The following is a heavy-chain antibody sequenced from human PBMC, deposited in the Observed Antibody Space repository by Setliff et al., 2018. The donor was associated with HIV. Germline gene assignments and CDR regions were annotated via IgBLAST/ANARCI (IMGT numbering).Heavy chain of an antibody. V-gene: IGHV4-30-4*08. J-gene: IGHJ6*02. CDR2: IYYSGST. Sequence: SETLSLTCTVSGGSISSGDYYWSWIRQPPGKGLEWIGYIYYSGSTYYNPSLKSRVTISVDTSKNQFSLKLSSVTAADTAVYYCARGGCSSTSCYNYYYYGMDVWGQGTLVTVSS. CDR3: ARGGCSSTSCYNYYYYGMDV. CDR1: GGSISSGDYY. D-gene: IGHD2-2*01.